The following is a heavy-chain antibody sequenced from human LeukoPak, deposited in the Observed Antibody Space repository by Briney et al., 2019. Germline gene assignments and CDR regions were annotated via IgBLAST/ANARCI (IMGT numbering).Heavy chain of an antibody. CDR2: ISYDGSNK. J-gene: IGHJ4*02. Sequence: PGGSLRLSCAASGFTFSSYAMHWVRQAPGKGLEWVAVISYDGSNKYYADSVKGRFTISRDNPKNTLYLQMNSLRAEDTAVYYCARSYPLDYDFWSGYYSWGQGTLVTVSS. CDR1: GFTFSSYA. V-gene: IGHV3-30-3*01. CDR3: ARSYPLDYDFWSGYYS. D-gene: IGHD3-3*01.